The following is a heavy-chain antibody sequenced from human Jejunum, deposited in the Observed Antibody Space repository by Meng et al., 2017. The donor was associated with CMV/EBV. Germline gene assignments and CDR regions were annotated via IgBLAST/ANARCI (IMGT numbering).Heavy chain of an antibody. V-gene: IGHV4-59*01. J-gene: IGHJ4*02. CDR1: GGSISTYY. CDR2: IYYSGNT. Sequence: VSGGSISTYYWRWLRQPPGKGLEWIGYIYYSGNTNYNPSLKSRATISVDTSKNQFSLKLISVTAADTALYYCARARGKQLGLFDYWGQGTLGTVSS. CDR3: ARARGKQLGLFDY. D-gene: IGHD6-6*01.